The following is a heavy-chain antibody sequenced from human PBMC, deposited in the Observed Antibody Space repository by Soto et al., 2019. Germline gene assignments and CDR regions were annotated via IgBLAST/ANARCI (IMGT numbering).Heavy chain of an antibody. J-gene: IGHJ6*02. Sequence: SGPTLVNPTQTLTLTCTFSAFSLSTGGVGVGWIRQPPGKALEWLALIYWDDDKRYSPSLRSRLTITKDTSKNQVVLTMTNMDPVDTATYYCVQSRCGGDCLQSYASYYYYGMDVWGQGTTVTVSS. CDR3: VQSRCGGDCLQSYASYYYYGMDV. CDR2: IYWDDDK. V-gene: IGHV2-5*02. CDR1: AFSLSTGGVG. D-gene: IGHD2-21*02.